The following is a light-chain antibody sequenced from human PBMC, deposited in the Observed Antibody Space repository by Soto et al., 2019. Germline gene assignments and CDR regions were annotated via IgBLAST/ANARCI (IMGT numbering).Light chain of an antibody. CDR1: SSDVGGYNY. V-gene: IGLV2-14*01. J-gene: IGLJ1*01. CDR3: SSYTSSSTLYV. CDR2: DVS. Sequence: QSVLTQPGSVSGSPGQSITISCTGTSSDVGGYNYVSWYQQHPGKAPKLMIYDVSNRPSGVSNRFSGSKSGNTASLTISGLQADDEADYYCSSYTSSSTLYVFGTGTKVTVL.